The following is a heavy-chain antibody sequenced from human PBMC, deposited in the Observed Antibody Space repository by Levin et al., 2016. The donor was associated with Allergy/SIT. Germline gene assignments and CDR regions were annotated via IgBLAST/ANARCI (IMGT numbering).Heavy chain of an antibody. D-gene: IGHD5-18*01. CDR2: IGTAGDT. J-gene: IGHJ3*02. V-gene: IGHV3-13*01. CDR3: ARGNSYAFDI. CDR1: GFTFSSYD. Sequence: GESLKISCVASGFTFSSYDMHWVRQGTGKGLEWVSAIGTAGDTYYPGSVKGRFTISRENAKNSLYLQMNSLRVGDTAVYYCARGNSYAFDIWGQGTMVTVSS.